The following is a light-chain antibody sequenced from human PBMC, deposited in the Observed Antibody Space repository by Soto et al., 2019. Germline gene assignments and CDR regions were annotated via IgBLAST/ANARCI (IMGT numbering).Light chain of an antibody. V-gene: IGLV2-14*01. CDR3: SSYTTTSTWV. CDR2: YVS. J-gene: IGLJ2*01. CDR1: ITDVGSYNY. Sequence: QSVLTQPASVSGSPGQSITISCTGTITDVGSYNYVSWYKQHPGKAPKLMLYYVSNRPSGVSNRFSGSKSGNTASLTISGLQAEDEADYYCSSYTTTSTWVFGGGTKLTVL.